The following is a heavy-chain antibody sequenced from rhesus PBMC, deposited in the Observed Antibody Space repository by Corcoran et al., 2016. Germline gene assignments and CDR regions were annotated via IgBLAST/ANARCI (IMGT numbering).Heavy chain of an antibody. Sequence: QVQLQESGPGLVKPSETLSLTCAVSGGSISDDYYWSWIRQPPGKGLEWIGYIYGSGGGTNYNPSLMNRVTISIDTSKNQFSLKLSSVTAADTAVYYCARAEYGLDSWGQGVVVTVSS. J-gene: IGHJ6*01. V-gene: IGHV4-106*01. CDR2: IYGSGGGT. CDR1: GGSISDDYY. CDR3: ARAEYGLDS.